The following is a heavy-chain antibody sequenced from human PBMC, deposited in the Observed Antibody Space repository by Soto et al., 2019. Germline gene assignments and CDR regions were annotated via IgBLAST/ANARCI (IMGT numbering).Heavy chain of an antibody. V-gene: IGHV3-23*01. CDR2: MSSDGGVI. CDR1: GFTFRNFA. Sequence: PGGSLRLSCAASGFTFRNFAMAWVRQAPGKGLEWVSSMSSDGGVIYYGDSVKGRFTMSRDNSKDTLYLQVNSLRVEDTAAYFCARIGLISRNFDYWGRGTLVTVSS. J-gene: IGHJ4*02. CDR3: ARIGLISRNFDY. D-gene: IGHD2-15*01.